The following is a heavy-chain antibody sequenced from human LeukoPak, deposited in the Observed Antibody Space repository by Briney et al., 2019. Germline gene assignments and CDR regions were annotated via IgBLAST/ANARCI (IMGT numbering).Heavy chain of an antibody. V-gene: IGHV1-46*01. J-gene: IGHJ4*02. CDR2: INPSGGST. CDR3: AREPVGIAARGLDY. CDR1: GYTFTSYY. Sequence: VASVTVSCKASGYTFTSYYMHWVRQAPGQGLGWMGLINPSGGSTSYAQKFQGRVTMTRDMSTSTVYMELSSLRSEDTAVYYCAREPVGIAARGLDYWGQGTLVTVSS. D-gene: IGHD6-6*01.